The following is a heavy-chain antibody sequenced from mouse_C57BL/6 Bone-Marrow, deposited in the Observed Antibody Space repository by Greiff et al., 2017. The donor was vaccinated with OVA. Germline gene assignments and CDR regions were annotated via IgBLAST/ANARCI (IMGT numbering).Heavy chain of an antibody. CDR3: ARIVYYQGPYFDY. J-gene: IGHJ2*01. D-gene: IGHD2-1*01. V-gene: IGHV8-8*01. CDR2: IWWDDDK. CDR1: GFSLSTFGMG. Sequence: QVTLKVSGPGILQPSQTLSLTCSFSGFSLSTFGMGVGWIRQPSGKGLEWLAHIWWDDDKYYHPALKSRLTISKDTSKNQVFLKIANVDSAETATYYCARIVYYQGPYFDYWGQGTTLTVSS.